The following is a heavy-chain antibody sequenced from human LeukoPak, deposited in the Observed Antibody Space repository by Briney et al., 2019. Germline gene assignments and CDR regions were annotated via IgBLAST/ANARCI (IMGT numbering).Heavy chain of an antibody. CDR1: GFTLSSNY. CDR3: ATSYCSGGSCYPQYFQH. J-gene: IGHJ1*01. D-gene: IGHD2-15*01. V-gene: IGHV3-66*02. Sequence: GGPLRLSCAASGFTLSSNYMSWVRQAPGKGLEWVSLLYSGGSTYYADSAKGRFTISRDNSKNTLYLQMNSLRAEDTAVYYCATSYCSGGSCYPQYFQHWGQGTLVTVSS. CDR2: LYSGGST.